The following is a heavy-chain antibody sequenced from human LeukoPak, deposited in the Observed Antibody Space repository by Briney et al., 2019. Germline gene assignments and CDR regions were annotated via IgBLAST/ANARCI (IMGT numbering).Heavy chain of an antibody. CDR3: ARDVEGGTFDI. V-gene: IGHV3-7*05. D-gene: IGHD3-16*01. CDR2: IDQSGGRN. J-gene: IGHJ3*02. Sequence: GGSLRLSCAASGFTFSRFWINWVRQAPGRGMEWVANIDQSGGRNTYVDSVKGRFTISRDNAKNSLFLEMSSLRADDTAVYFCARDVEGGTFDIWGQGTTVTVSS. CDR1: GFTFSRFW.